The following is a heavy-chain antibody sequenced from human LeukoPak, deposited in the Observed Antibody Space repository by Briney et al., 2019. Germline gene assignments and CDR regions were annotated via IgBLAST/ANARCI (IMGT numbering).Heavy chain of an antibody. CDR3: ATEWYYCLHA. J-gene: IGHJ3*01. V-gene: IGHV3-15*01. D-gene: IGHD3-16*01. CDR1: GFTFSDTW. CDR2: IKSKRAGGTT. Sequence: PGGSLRLSCAGSGFTFSDTWMTWVRQAPGQGLDWVGRIKSKRAGGTTDYAAPVKGRFTISRDDSQNTLYLQMNSLQTEDTAVYYCATEWYYCLHAWGLGTMVTVSS.